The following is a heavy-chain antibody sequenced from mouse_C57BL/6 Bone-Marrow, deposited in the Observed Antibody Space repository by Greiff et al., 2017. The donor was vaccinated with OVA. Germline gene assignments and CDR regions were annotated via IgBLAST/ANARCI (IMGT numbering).Heavy chain of an antibody. CDR2: ISYSGST. V-gene: IGHV3-8*01. Sequence: EVMLVESGPGLAKPSQTLSLTCSVTGYSITSDYWNWIRKFPGNKLEYMGYISYSGSTYYNPSLKSRISITRDTSKNQYYLQLNSVTTEDTATYYCARVHGSSYYAMDYWGQGTSVTVSS. D-gene: IGHD1-1*01. J-gene: IGHJ4*01. CDR1: GYSITSDY. CDR3: ARVHGSSYYAMDY.